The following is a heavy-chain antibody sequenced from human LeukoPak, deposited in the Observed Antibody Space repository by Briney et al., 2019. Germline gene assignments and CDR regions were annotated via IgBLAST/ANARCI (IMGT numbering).Heavy chain of an antibody. V-gene: IGHV3-23*01. CDR1: GFSFSNFA. CDR3: AKGPHKREDSESALEH. D-gene: IGHD1-26*01. Sequence: GGSLRLSCAASGFSFSNFAMSWVRQAPGKGLEWVSALGTDRSTFYTDSVKGRFTISRDNSKNTLFLQMNSLRADDSAVYYCAKGPHKREDSESALEHWGQGTLVTVSS. J-gene: IGHJ4*02. CDR2: LGTDRST.